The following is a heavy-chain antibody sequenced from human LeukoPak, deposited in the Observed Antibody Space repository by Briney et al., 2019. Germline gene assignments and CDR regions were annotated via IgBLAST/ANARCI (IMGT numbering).Heavy chain of an antibody. V-gene: IGHV3-23*01. Sequence: GGSLGLSCAASGFTFSIHGMNWVRQAPGKGLEWVSGIGASGSHTYFADSVKGRFSISRDNSKNTVYLQMNSLRAGDTALYFCARDLSSLGLDDWGQGTLVTVSS. D-gene: IGHD7-27*01. J-gene: IGHJ4*02. CDR2: IGASGSHT. CDR3: ARDLSSLGLDD. CDR1: GFTFSIHG.